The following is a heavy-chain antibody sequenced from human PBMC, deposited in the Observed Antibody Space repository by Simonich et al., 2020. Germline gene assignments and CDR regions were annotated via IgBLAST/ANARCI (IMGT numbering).Heavy chain of an antibody. Sequence: QVQLVESGGGVVQPGRSLRLSCAASGFTFSSYAMHWVRQAPGKGLEWVKIISYDGRNKYYADSVKGRFTISRDNSKNTLYLQMNSLRAEDTAVYYCARDGERYCGGDCYSYFDYWGQGTLVTVSS. CDR2: ISYDGRNK. V-gene: IGHV3-30*07. D-gene: IGHD2-21*02. J-gene: IGHJ4*02. CDR3: ARDGERYCGGDCYSYFDY. CDR1: GFTFSSYA.